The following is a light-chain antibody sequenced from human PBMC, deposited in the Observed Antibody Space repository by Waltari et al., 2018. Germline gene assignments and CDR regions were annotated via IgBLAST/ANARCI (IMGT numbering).Light chain of an antibody. J-gene: IGKJ4*01. CDR3: QQYNNWPLT. Sequence: EIVMTQSPVTLSVSPGERATLSCRASQSVTSSHLAWYQQKPGQPPRLLIYGVSTRATGITARFSGSGSGTEFTLTISSLQSEDFAVYYCQQYNNWPLTFGGGTKVEIK. V-gene: IGKV3-15*01. CDR2: GVS. CDR1: QSVTSSH.